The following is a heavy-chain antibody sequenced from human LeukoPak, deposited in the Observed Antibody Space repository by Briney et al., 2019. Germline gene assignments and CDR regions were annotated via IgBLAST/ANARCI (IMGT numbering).Heavy chain of an antibody. V-gene: IGHV1-69*01. J-gene: IGHJ4*02. Sequence: SSVKVSCKASGGTFSSYAISWVRQAPGQGLEWMGGIIPIFGTANYAQKFQGRVTITADESTSTAYMELSSLRSEDTAVYYCVRSSYYDILTGYYGGNFDYWGQGTLVTVSS. CDR1: GGTFSSYA. CDR2: IIPIFGTA. D-gene: IGHD3-9*01. CDR3: VRSSYYDILTGYYGGNFDY.